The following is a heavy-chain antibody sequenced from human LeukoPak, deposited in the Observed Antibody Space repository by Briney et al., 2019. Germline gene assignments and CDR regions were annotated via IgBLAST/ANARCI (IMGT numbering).Heavy chain of an antibody. CDR1: GYIFIDYY. J-gene: IGHJ5*01. CDR3: ARVGCTGGSCHGWFES. Sequence: ASVKDTSSASGYIFIDYYMHGVRQAPGQGLEWMGWINPNSGGTNSAQKFQGRVTMTRDTSISTAYMELSRLRSDDTAVYYCARVGCTGGSCHGWFESWGQGTLVTVSS. D-gene: IGHD2-15*01. CDR2: INPNSGGT. V-gene: IGHV1-2*02.